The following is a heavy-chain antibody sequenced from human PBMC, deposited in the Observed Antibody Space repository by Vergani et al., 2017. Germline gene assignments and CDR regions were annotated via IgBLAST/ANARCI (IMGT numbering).Heavy chain of an antibody. Sequence: VQLVESGGGVVQPGRSLRLSCAASGFTFSSYSMNWVRQAPGKGLEWVSSISSSSSYIYYADSVKGRFTISRDNAKNSLYLQMNSLRAEDTAVYYCARGVTIFGVVHHPWGQGTLVTVSS. CDR3: ARGVTIFGVVHHP. J-gene: IGHJ5*02. CDR2: ISSSSSYI. D-gene: IGHD3-3*01. CDR1: GFTFSSYS. V-gene: IGHV3-21*01.